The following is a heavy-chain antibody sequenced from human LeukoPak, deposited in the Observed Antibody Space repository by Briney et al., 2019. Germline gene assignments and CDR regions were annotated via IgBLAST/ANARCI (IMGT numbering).Heavy chain of an antibody. Sequence: QPGGSLRLSCVASGFTFRSYVMSWVRQAPGKGLEWVSTISGSGGSTYYADSVKGRFTISRDNSKNTLYLQMNSLRAEDTAVYYCACRYYYDSSGYYYKSWGQGTLVTVSS. CDR3: ACRYYYDSSGYYYKS. V-gene: IGHV3-23*01. D-gene: IGHD3-22*01. J-gene: IGHJ4*02. CDR1: GFTFRSYV. CDR2: ISGSGGST.